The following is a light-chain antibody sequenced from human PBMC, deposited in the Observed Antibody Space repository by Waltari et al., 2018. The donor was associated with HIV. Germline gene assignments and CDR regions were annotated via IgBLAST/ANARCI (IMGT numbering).Light chain of an antibody. J-gene: IGLJ3*02. Sequence: QSVLTQPPSVSAAPGQKVTISCSGNIPNIGNNYVSWYQQLPGTAPKLVMYDTNRLPPGIPDRFSGSKAGTTATLGITGLQTGDEADYYCGTWDTSLSAVVFGGGTTLTVL. CDR3: GTWDTSLSAVV. CDR2: DTN. V-gene: IGLV1-51*01. CDR1: IPNIGNNY.